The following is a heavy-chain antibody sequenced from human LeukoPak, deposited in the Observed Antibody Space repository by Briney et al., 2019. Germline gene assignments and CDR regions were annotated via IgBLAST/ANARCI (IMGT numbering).Heavy chain of an antibody. J-gene: IGHJ4*02. CDR2: INRESTTM. D-gene: IGHD7-27*01. CDR1: GFTFSTYS. V-gene: IGHV3-48*04. CDR3: VRDFNWGFDY. Sequence: SGGSLRLSCAASGFTFSTYSMNWVRQAPGKGLEYVAYINRESTTMSYADSVKGRFTISRDAAKNSLYLQMNSLRAEDTAIYYRVRDFNWGFDYWGQGVVVAVSP.